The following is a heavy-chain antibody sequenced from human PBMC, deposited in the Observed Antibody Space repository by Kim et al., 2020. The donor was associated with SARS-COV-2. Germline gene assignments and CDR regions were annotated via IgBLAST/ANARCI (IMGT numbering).Heavy chain of an antibody. Sequence: SETLSLTCAVYGGSFSGYFWTWIRQPPGKGLEWIGKINHSGATNYNPSLKSRVTISVDTSKNQFSLRLTSVTAADTAVYYCSRGLSDVYWGQGTLVTVSS. CDR3: SRGLSDVY. CDR2: INHSGAT. J-gene: IGHJ4*02. V-gene: IGHV4-34*01. CDR1: GGSFSGYF.